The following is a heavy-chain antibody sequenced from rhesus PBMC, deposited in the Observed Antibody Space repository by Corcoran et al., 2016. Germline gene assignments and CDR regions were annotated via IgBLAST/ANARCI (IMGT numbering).Heavy chain of an antibody. V-gene: IGHV4-93*01. CDR1: GGSISSSNW. CDR2: IYGSSGGT. Sequence: QVQLQESGPAVVKPSETLSLTCAVSGGSISSSNWWSWIRQSPGKGREWIGGIYGSSGGTEYNPSLQCRVTISKDTSKNPVSLKLSSVTAADTGVYYCAREGSYPDYWGQGVLVTVSS. J-gene: IGHJ4*01. D-gene: IGHD1-44*02. CDR3: AREGSYPDY.